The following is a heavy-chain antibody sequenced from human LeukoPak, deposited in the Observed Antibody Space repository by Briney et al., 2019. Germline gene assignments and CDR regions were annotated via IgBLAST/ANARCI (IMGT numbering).Heavy chain of an antibody. Sequence: SETLSLTCTVSGGSISSYYWSWIRQPPGKGLEWIGYIYYSGDTTYNPSLNSRVTIALDAPKKQFSLKLNSVTAADTAVYYCARVQRYCSSTSCPIYLWGQGTLVTVSS. V-gene: IGHV4-59*01. CDR3: ARVQRYCSSTSCPIYL. J-gene: IGHJ5*02. D-gene: IGHD2-2*01. CDR2: IYYSGDT. CDR1: GGSISSYY.